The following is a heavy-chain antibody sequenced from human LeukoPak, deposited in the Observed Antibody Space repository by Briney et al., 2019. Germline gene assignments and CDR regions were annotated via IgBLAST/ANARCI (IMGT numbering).Heavy chain of an antibody. CDR2: ISSNGGST. D-gene: IGHD3-3*01. Sequence: GGSLRLSCAASGFTFSSYAMHWVRQAPRKGLEYVSAISSNGGSTYYANSVKGRFTISRDNSKNTLYLQMGSLRAEDMAVYYCARSITIFRTWFDPWGQGTLVTVSS. V-gene: IGHV3-64*01. J-gene: IGHJ5*02. CDR3: ARSITIFRTWFDP. CDR1: GFTFSSYA.